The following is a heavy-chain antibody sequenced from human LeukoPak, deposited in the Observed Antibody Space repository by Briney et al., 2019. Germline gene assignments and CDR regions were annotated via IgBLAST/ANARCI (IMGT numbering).Heavy chain of an antibody. J-gene: IGHJ4*02. CDR1: GFTFSSCS. D-gene: IGHD3-10*01. V-gene: IGHV3-23*01. Sequence: GGSLRLSCAASGFTFSSCSMTWVRQAPGKGLEWVSCISGSGDYTYYADSVKGRFTISRGNSKNTVYLQMNNLRVEDTALYYCAKGAFERFGERSDYWGQGTLVSVSS. CDR2: ISGSGDYT. CDR3: AKGAFERFGERSDY.